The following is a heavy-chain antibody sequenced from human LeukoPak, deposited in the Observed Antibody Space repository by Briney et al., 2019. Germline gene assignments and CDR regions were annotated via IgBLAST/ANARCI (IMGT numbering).Heavy chain of an antibody. CDR2: ISGSGGTT. CDR3: AKDELSGWYSYYYMDV. V-gene: IGHV3-23*01. J-gene: IGHJ6*03. D-gene: IGHD6-19*01. Sequence: GGSLRLSCATSGFTFTSYALSWVRQAPGKGLEWVSSISGSGGTTYYADSVKGRLTISRDTSKNTLYLQMNSLRAEDTAVYYCAKDELSGWYSYYYMDVWGKGTTVTVSS. CDR1: GFTFTSYA.